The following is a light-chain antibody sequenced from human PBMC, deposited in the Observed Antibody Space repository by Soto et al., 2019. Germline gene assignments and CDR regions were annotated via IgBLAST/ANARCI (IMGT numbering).Light chain of an antibody. CDR2: GAS. Sequence: DIQMTQSPSSLSASVGDRVTITCRASQSISSYLDWYQQKPGKAPKLLLYGASHLQSGVPSRFSGSGSGTDYTLTISSLQPEDFATYYCQQSHSTPYTFGQGTKLEFK. CDR3: QQSHSTPYT. CDR1: QSISSY. V-gene: IGKV1-39*01. J-gene: IGKJ2*01.